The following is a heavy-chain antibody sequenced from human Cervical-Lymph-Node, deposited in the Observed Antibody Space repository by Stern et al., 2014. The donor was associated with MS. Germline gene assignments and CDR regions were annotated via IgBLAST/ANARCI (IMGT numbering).Heavy chain of an antibody. CDR2: IYYSGST. V-gene: IGHV4-31*01. Sequence: QLQESGPGLVKPSQTLSLTCTVSGGSISSGGYYWIWIRQHPGQGLEWIGYIYYSGSTYYNPSLKILVTISVDTSKNQFSLKLSSVTAADTAVYYCARVDSSSWDFDYWGQGTLVTVSS. D-gene: IGHD6-13*01. CDR3: ARVDSSSWDFDY. CDR1: GGSISSGGYY. J-gene: IGHJ4*02.